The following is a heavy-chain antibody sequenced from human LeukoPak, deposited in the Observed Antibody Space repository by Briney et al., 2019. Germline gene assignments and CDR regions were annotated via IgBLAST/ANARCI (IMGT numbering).Heavy chain of an antibody. D-gene: IGHD3-10*01. J-gene: IGHJ4*02. V-gene: IGHV7-4-1*02. CDR3: AREGGRFYGSGSYDIDY. CDR2: INTNTGKP. Sequence: ASVKVSCKASGYTFTSYAMNWVGQAPGQGLEWRGWINTNTGKPKYAQGFTGRLVFSLETCISTAYLQISSLKDEETAVYYCAREGGRFYGSGSYDIDYWGQGTLVTVSS. CDR1: GYTFTSYA.